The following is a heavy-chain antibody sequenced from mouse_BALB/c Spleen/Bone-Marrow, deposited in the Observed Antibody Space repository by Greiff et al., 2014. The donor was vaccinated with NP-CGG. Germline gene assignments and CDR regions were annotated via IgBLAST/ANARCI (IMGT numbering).Heavy chain of an antibody. CDR1: GFTFSSYA. D-gene: IGHD2-10*02. CDR3: AREEYGQKVYAMDY. J-gene: IGHJ4*01. Sequence: DVKLQESGGGLVKPGGSLKPSCAASGFTFSSYAMSWVRQTPGKRLEWVASISSGGSTYYPDSVKGRFTISRDNARNILYLQMSSLRSEDTAMYYCAREEYGQKVYAMDYWGQGTSVTVSS. V-gene: IGHV5-6-5*01. CDR2: ISSGGST.